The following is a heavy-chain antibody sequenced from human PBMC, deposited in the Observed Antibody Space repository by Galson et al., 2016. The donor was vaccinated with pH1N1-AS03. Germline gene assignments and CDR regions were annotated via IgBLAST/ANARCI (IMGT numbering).Heavy chain of an antibody. CDR3: TWNLPHTYSYMDV. CDR1: GFNLYNAW. D-gene: IGHD1-1*01. V-gene: IGHV3-15*01. Sequence: SLRLSCAASGFNLYNAWMTWVRQAPGKGPEWVGRIKNDRHGTADYAAPVKGRLTISRDDSQNKVFLQMNSLQTEDTGVYYFTWNLPHTYSYMDVWGKGTTVTVSS. CDR2: IKNDRHGTA. J-gene: IGHJ6*03.